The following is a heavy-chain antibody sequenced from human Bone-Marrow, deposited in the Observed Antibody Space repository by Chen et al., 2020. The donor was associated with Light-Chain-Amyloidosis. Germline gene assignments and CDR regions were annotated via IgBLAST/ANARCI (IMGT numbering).Heavy chain of an antibody. CDR3: ARRRDGYNFDY. V-gene: IGHV5-51*01. Sequence: EVQLEQSGPEVKKPGESLKISCKGSGYTFPNYWIGWVRQMPGKGLEWMGVIYPDDSDGRYRPSFEGQVTISADKSITTAYLQWRSLKASDTAMYYCARRRDGYNFDYWGQGTLVTVSS. CDR2: IYPDDSDG. CDR1: GYTFPNYW. D-gene: IGHD5-12*01. J-gene: IGHJ4*02.